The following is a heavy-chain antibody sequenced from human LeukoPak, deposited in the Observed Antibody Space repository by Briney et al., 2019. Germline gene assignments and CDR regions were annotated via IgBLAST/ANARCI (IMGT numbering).Heavy chain of an antibody. CDR1: GGSISSYY. CDR2: IYTSGST. CDR3: ASYTSSGSYFDY. J-gene: IGHJ4*02. Sequence: SETLSLTCTVSGGSISSYYWTWIQQPAGKGLEWIGRIYTSGSTYYNSSLESRVTLSVDKSKNQFSLKLTSVTAADTAVYYCASYTSSGSYFDYWGQGTLVTVSS. V-gene: IGHV4-4*07. D-gene: IGHD1-26*01.